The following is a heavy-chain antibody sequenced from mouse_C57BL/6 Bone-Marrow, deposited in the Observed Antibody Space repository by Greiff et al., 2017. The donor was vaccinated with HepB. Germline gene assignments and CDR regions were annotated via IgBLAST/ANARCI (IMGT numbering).Heavy chain of an antibody. Sequence: GASVKMSCKASGYTFTSYTMHWVKQRPGQGLEWIGYINPSSGYTKYNQKFKDKATLTADKSSSTAYMQLSSLTSEDSAVYYCARFYDGYSFDYWGQGTTLTVSS. CDR1: GYTFTSYT. CDR2: INPSSGYT. V-gene: IGHV1-4*01. CDR3: ARFYDGYSFDY. J-gene: IGHJ2*01. D-gene: IGHD2-3*01.